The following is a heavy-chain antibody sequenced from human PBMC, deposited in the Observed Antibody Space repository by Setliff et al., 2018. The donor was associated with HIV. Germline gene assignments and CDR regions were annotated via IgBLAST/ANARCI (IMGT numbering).Heavy chain of an antibody. CDR2: IHSSGST. J-gene: IGHJ4*02. Sequence: KTSETLSLTCTVSGGSISSYYWSWIRQPPGKGPEWIGYIHSSGSTIYNPSLKSRITISLDTSKEQFSLELSSATAADTAVYYCATLDHSGGNFLAYWGQGSLVTVSS. D-gene: IGHD2-21*02. CDR3: ATLDHSGGNFLAY. CDR1: GGSISSYY. V-gene: IGHV4-4*09.